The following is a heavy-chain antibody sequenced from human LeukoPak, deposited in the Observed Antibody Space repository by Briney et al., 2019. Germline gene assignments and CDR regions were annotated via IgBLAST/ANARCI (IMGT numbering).Heavy chain of an antibody. CDR3: ARQDYYYDSSGYWDENWFDP. CDR1: GGSISSSSYY. D-gene: IGHD3-22*01. CDR2: IYHSGST. J-gene: IGHJ5*02. Sequence: SETLSLTCTVSGGSISSSSYYWGWIRQPPGKGLEWIGSIYHSGSTYYNPSLKSRVTISVDTSKNQFSLKLSSVTAADTAVYYCARQDYYYDSSGYWDENWFDPWGQGTLVTVSS. V-gene: IGHV4-39*07.